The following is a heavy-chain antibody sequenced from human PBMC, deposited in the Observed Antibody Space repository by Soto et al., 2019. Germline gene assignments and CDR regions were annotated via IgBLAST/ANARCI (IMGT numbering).Heavy chain of an antibody. CDR2: LIPILGIA. D-gene: IGHD3-22*01. J-gene: IGHJ4*02. Sequence: QVQLVQSGAEVKKPGSTVKVSCKASGGTFSSYTISWVRQAPGQGLEWMGRLIPILGIANYAQQFQGRVTITADKSTSTAYTELSSLCSEDTAVYYWARAYYADSSGYYYYDYWGQGTLLTVSS. CDR1: GGTFSSYT. CDR3: ARAYYADSSGYYYYDY. V-gene: IGHV1-69*02.